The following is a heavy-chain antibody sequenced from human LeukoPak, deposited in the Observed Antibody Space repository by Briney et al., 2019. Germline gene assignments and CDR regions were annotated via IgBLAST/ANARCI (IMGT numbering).Heavy chain of an antibody. D-gene: IGHD6-6*01. CDR1: GFTFNTYS. Sequence: PGGSLRLYCAASGFTFNTYSMNWVRQAPGKGLEWVSSISSHSRDIYYADSVKGRFTISRDNAKNSLHLQMNSLRGEYTAVYYCARDDRDISSFRFDYWGHGILVTVSS. V-gene: IGHV3-21*01. J-gene: IGHJ4*01. CDR3: ARDDRDISSFRFDY. CDR2: ISSHSRDI.